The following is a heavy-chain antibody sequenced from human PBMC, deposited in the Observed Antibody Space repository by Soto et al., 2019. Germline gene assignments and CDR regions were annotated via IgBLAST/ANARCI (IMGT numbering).Heavy chain of an antibody. D-gene: IGHD3-3*01. CDR2: IYYSGST. J-gene: IGHJ6*02. CDR3: ASTCYDFWSGYTPLNYYYGMDV. CDR1: GGSISSGGYY. V-gene: IGHV4-31*03. Sequence: PSETLSLTCTVSGGSISSGGYYWSWIRQHPGKGLEWIGYIYYSGSTYYNPSLKSRVTISVDTSKNQFSLKLSSVTAADTAVYYCASTCYDFWSGYTPLNYYYGMDVWVQGTTVTVSS.